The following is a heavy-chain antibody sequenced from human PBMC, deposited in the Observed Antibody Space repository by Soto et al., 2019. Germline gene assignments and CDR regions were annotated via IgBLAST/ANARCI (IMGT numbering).Heavy chain of an antibody. CDR1: GFSFSSYG. V-gene: IGHV3-30*03. D-gene: IGHD1-1*01. Sequence: QVQLVESGGGVVQPGRSLRLSCAASGFSFSSYGMHWVRQAPGKGLEWVAMISYDGTDEYYADSVKGRFTISRDNSKNGVYQKINGLKPEDRVVFYGAIRESDGNDHFPYGAKGTLVPVSS. J-gene: IGHJ4*02. CDR2: ISYDGTDE. CDR3: AIRESDGNDHFPY.